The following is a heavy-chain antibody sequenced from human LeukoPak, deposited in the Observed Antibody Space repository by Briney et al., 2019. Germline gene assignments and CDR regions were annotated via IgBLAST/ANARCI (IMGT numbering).Heavy chain of an antibody. Sequence: ASVKVSCTASVCTFSIYAISWVRQAPGQGLEWMGRIIPIFGTANYAQKFQGRVTITADKSTSTAYMELSSLRSEDTAVYYCARGSSYYYYYMDVWGKGTTVTVSS. CDR1: VCTFSIYA. V-gene: IGHV1-69*06. CDR2: IIPIFGTA. J-gene: IGHJ6*03. CDR3: ARGSSYYYYYMDV. D-gene: IGHD2-2*01.